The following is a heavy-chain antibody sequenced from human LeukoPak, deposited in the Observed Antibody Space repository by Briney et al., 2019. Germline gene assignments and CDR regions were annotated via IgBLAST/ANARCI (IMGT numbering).Heavy chain of an antibody. J-gene: IGHJ6*02. CDR2: INHSGST. Sequence: SETLSLTCAVYGGSFSGYYWSWIRQPPGKGLEWMGVINHSGSTNYSPSLKSRVTISVDTSKNQCSLKLSSVTAADTAVYYCARGSRSSRRSDYYGTDVWGQGTTVTVSS. D-gene: IGHD2-2*01. V-gene: IGHV4-34*01. CDR1: GGSFSGYY. CDR3: ARGSRSSRRSDYYGTDV.